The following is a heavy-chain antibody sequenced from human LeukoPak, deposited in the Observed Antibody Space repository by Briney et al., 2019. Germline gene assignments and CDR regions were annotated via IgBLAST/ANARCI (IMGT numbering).Heavy chain of an antibody. J-gene: IGHJ4*02. CDR3: ARDLRDYGGNGY. V-gene: IGHV3-21*01. CDR2: ISSSSSYI. CDR1: GVSISSSN. Sequence: PSETLSLTCTVSGVSISSSNSYWGWIRQPPGKGLEWVSSISSSSSYIYYADSVKGRFTISRDNAKNSLYLQMNSLRAEDTAVYYCARDLRDYGGNGYWGQGTQVTVSS. D-gene: IGHD4-23*01.